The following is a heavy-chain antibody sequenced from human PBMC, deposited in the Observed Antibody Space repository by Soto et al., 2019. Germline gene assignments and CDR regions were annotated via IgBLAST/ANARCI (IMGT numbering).Heavy chain of an antibody. CDR1: GFIFSKYS. V-gene: IGHV3-30*09. CDR3: AILVADVSPSEAVDM. J-gene: IGHJ3*02. CDR2: ISLNGRKQ. Sequence: QLQLVESGGGVVQPGGSLTLSCEASGFIFSKYSVHWVRQAPGKGLEWVSLISLNGRKQDYADSMKGRFAVSRDTSKSTVLLQLNSLRVDDTAVYYCAILVADVSPSEAVDMWGQGTMVTVSS. D-gene: IGHD5-12*01.